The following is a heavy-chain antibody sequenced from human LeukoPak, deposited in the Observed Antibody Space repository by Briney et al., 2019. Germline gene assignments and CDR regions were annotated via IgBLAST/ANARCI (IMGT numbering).Heavy chain of an antibody. V-gene: IGHV3-53*01. D-gene: IGHD3-16*01. CDR3: ATQAFDGSAYTCLEL. CDR2: LYSGGTI. J-gene: IGHJ5*02. Sequence: GGSLRLSCVAPGLTVSSSFMSWVRQAPGKGLEWVSILYSGGTIDYADSVKSRCTISRDNSRTPLYLQMNSLTAEDTAVYYCATQAFDGSAYTCLELWGQGTLVTVSS. CDR1: GLTVSSSF.